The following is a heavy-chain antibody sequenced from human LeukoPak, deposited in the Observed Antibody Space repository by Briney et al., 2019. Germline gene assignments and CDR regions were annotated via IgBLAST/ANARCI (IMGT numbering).Heavy chain of an antibody. V-gene: IGHV4-4*07. J-gene: IGHJ6*03. Sequence: SETLSLTCTVSGGSISSYYWSWIRQPAGKGLEWIGRIYTSGSTNYNPSLKSRVTMSVDTSKNQFSLKLSSVTAADTAVYYCARDQFSNYDDYCYYMDVWGKGTTVTVSS. CDR2: IYTSGST. CDR1: GGSISSYY. CDR3: ARDQFSNYDDYCYYMDV. D-gene: IGHD4-11*01.